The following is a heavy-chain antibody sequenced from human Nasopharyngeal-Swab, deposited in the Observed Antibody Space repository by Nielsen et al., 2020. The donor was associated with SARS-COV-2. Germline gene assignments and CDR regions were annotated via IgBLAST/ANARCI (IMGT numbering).Heavy chain of an antibody. Sequence: GESLKISCAASEFTFSAYWMSWVRQAPGKGLEWVANIAKDGTEKNYVDSVKGRFTISRDNSQNTLYLQMNSLRAEDTAVYYCAKDFRHNYDYWSGYFTNWGQGTLVTVSS. D-gene: IGHD3-3*01. V-gene: IGHV3-7*03. J-gene: IGHJ4*02. CDR3: AKDFRHNYDYWSGYFTN. CDR1: EFTFSAYW. CDR2: IAKDGTEK.